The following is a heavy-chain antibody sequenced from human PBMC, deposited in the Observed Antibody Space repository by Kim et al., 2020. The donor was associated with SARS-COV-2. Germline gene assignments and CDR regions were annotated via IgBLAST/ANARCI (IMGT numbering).Heavy chain of an antibody. Sequence: VKGRFTLSRDNAKNSLYLQMHSLRAEDTAVYYCARDSGSTCGGDCYLNAYWGQGTLVTVSS. V-gene: IGHV3-21*01. J-gene: IGHJ4*02. D-gene: IGHD2-21*02. CDR3: ARDSGSTCGGDCYLNAY.